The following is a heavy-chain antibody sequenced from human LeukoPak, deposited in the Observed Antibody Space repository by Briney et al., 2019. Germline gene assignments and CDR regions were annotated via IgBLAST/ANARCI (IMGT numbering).Heavy chain of an antibody. CDR1: GGSISSYY. Sequence: SETLSLTCTVSGGSISSYYWSWIRQPPGKGLEWIGYIYYSGSTNYNPSLKSRVTISVDTSKNQFSLKLSSVTAADTAVYYCARQTRGLSSGRYRFDYWGQGTLVTVSS. CDR3: ARQTRGLSSGRYRFDY. J-gene: IGHJ4*02. V-gene: IGHV4-59*08. CDR2: IYYSGST. D-gene: IGHD6-19*01.